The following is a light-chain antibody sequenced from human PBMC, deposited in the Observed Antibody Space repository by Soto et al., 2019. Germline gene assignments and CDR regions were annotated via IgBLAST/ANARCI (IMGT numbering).Light chain of an antibody. J-gene: IGKJ4*01. V-gene: IGKV1-39*01. CDR3: QQSDSTPLT. CDR1: QSISSY. Sequence: DIQMTQSPSSLSASVGDRVTITCRASQSISSYLNWYQQKPGKAPKLLISAASSLQSGVPSRFSGSGSGTDFTLTISSLQPEDFAIYCCQQSDSTPLTFGGGTKVEIK. CDR2: AAS.